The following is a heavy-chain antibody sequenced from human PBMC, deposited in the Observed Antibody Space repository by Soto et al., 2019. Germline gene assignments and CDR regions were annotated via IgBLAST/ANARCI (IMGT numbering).Heavy chain of an antibody. CDR3: ARGYCSSTSCYKNTRRYAFDI. J-gene: IGHJ3*02. D-gene: IGHD2-2*02. CDR2: IYHSGST. CDR1: GGSTSSSNW. V-gene: IGHV4-4*02. Sequence: SETLSLTCAVSGGSTSSSNWWSWVRQPPGKGLEWIGEIYHSGSTNYNPSLKSRVTISVDKSKNQFSLKLSSVTAADTAVYYCARGYCSSTSCYKNTRRYAFDIWGQGTMVTVSS.